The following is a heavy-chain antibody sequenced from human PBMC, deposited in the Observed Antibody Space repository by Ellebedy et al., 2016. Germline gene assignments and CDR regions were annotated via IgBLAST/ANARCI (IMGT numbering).Heavy chain of an antibody. J-gene: IGHJ6*02. V-gene: IGHV3-21*01. CDR2: ISSSSSYI. D-gene: IGHD3-3*01. CDR1: GFTFSSYS. Sequence: GESLKISCAASGFTFSSYSMDWVRQAPGKGLEWVSSISSSSSYIYYADSVKGRFTISRDNAKNSLYLQMNSLRAEDTAVYYCARDVGGFYDFWSGYYTPVYGMDVWGQGTTVTVSS. CDR3: ARDVGGFYDFWSGYYTPVYGMDV.